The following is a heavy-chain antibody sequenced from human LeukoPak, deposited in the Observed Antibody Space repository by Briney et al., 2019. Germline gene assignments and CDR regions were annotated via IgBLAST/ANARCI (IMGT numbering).Heavy chain of an antibody. J-gene: IGHJ4*02. Sequence: PSGGSLRLSCAASGFTVSSYWMRWVRQAPGKGLEWVANIKQDGSEKYYVDFVKGRFTISRDNAKNSLYLQMNSLRAEDTAVYYCASENFGELSSWGQGTLVTVAS. CDR3: ASENFGELSS. D-gene: IGHD3-16*02. V-gene: IGHV3-7*01. CDR2: IKQDGSEK. CDR1: GFTVSSYW.